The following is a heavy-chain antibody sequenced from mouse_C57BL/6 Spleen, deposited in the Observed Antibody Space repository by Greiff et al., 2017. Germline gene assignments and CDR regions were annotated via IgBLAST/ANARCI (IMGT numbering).Heavy chain of an antibody. CDR3: RIFYYGSSLYFDV. CDR2: IDPENGDT. V-gene: IGHV14-4*01. Sequence: EVQLQQSGAELVRPGASVKLSCTASGFNIKDDYMHWVKQRPEQGLEWIGWIDPENGDTEYASKFQGKATITADTSSNTAYLQLSSLTSEDTAVYYCRIFYYGSSLYFDVWGTGTTVTVSS. CDR1: GFNIKDDY. J-gene: IGHJ1*03. D-gene: IGHD1-1*01.